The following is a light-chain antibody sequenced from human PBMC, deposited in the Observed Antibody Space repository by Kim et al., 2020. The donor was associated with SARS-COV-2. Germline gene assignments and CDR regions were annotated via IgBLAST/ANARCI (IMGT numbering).Light chain of an antibody. CDR1: QGISTY. Sequence: ASVGDRVTITCRASQGISTYLAWYQQIPGKAPKLLIYRASTLQSGVPSRFSGSGSGTEFTLTISNLQPEDFAIYYCQQLNSYPWTFGQGTKVEIK. CDR2: RAS. V-gene: IGKV1-9*01. J-gene: IGKJ1*01. CDR3: QQLNSYPWT.